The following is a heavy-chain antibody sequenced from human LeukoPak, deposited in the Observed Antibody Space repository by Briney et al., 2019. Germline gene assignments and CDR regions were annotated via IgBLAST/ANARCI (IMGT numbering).Heavy chain of an antibody. J-gene: IGHJ6*02. CDR3: ARETPYCSSTSCYRGPNYYYGMDV. V-gene: IGHV4-31*03. D-gene: IGHD2-2*01. CDR2: IYYSGST. Sequence: PSQTLSLTCTVSGGSISSGGYSWSWIRQHPGKGLEWIGYIYYSGSTYYNPSLKSRVTISVDTSKNQFSLKLSSVTAADTAVYYCARETPYCSSTSCYRGPNYYYGMDVWGQGTTVTVSS. CDR1: GGSISSGGYS.